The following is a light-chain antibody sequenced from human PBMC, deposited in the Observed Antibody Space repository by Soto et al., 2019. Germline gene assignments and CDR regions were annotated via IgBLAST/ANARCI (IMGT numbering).Light chain of an antibody. V-gene: IGKV3-11*01. J-gene: IGKJ1*01. CDR3: QRYGSSPSWT. CDR2: DAS. CDR1: QSVGIF. Sequence: EIVLTQSPATLSLSPGERATLSCRASQSVGIFLAWYQQKPGQAPRLLIYDASDRATGTPARFSGSGSGTDFTLTISSLEPEDFAVYYCQRYGSSPSWTFGQGTKVEIK.